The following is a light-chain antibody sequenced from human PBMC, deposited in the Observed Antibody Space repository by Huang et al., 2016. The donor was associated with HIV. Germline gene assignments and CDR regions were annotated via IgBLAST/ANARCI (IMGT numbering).Light chain of an antibody. CDR2: LGS. CDR1: QSLLHSNGYNF. J-gene: IGKJ2*01. Sequence: DIVMTQSPLSLPVTPGEAASISCRSSQSLLHSNGYNFWDWYLQRPGQSPQLLLELGSNRASGVPDRVSGSGSGREVTLKIRRVEAEDVGVYYCMQALQTPRTFGQGTKLEI. V-gene: IGKV2-28*01. CDR3: MQALQTPRT.